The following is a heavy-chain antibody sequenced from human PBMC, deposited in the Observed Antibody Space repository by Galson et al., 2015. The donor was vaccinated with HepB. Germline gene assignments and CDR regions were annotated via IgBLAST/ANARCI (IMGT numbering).Heavy chain of an antibody. Sequence: QSGAEVTKPGESLKISCKGSGYSFRSFWIAWVRQMPGKGLEWMGIVFPGDSDTKYSPAFTGPATISADKSISTAYLQWSSLKASDSAMYYCVKQSTFSFGSESPSRDWFDPWGQGTQVTVPS. CDR2: VFPGDSDT. V-gene: IGHV5-51*01. CDR3: VKQSTFSFGSESPSRDWFDP. J-gene: IGHJ5*02. CDR1: GYSFRSFW. D-gene: IGHD3-10*01.